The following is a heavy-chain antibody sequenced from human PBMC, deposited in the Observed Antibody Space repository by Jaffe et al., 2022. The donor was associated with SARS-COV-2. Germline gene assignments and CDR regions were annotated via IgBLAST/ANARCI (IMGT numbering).Heavy chain of an antibody. V-gene: IGHV4-59*08. CDR2: IYYSGST. CDR1: GGSISSYY. J-gene: IGHJ6*02. CDR3: ARHVDGYSYGYYYYGMDV. Sequence: QVQLQESGPGLVKPSETLSLTCTVSGGSISSYYWSWIRQPPGKGLEWIGYIYYSGSTNYNPSLKSRVTISVDTSKNQFSLKLSSVTAADTAVYYCARHVDGYSYGYYYYGMDVWGQGTTVTVSS. D-gene: IGHD5-18*01.